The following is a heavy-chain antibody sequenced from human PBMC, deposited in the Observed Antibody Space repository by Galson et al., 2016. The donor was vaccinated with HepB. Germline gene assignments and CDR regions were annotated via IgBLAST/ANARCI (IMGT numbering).Heavy chain of an antibody. V-gene: IGHV3-48*01. J-gene: IGHJ4*02. D-gene: IGHD5-24*01. CDR1: GFTFSGYN. CDR3: ARAPLEMATIQRGYFDY. Sequence: SLRLSCAASGFTFSGYNMDWVRQAPGKGLEWVSYISSGSSAIYYADSVKDRFTISRDNSKNTLYLQMNSLRAEDTAVYYCARAPLEMATIQRGYFDYWGQGTLVTVSS. CDR2: ISSGSSAI.